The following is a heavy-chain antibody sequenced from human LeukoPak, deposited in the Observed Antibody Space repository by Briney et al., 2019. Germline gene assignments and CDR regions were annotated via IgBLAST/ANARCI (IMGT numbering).Heavy chain of an antibody. Sequence: PGGSLRLSCAASGFTFRSHGVHWVRQAPGKGLEWVAFIWYDGSNKYYTDSVKGRFTIPRDNSKNTLYLQMNSLRAEDTAVYYCAGDRATSYFDYWGQGALVTISS. CDR1: GFTFRSHG. J-gene: IGHJ4*02. V-gene: IGHV3-33*01. CDR3: AGDRATSYFDY. CDR2: IWYDGSNK. D-gene: IGHD1-26*01.